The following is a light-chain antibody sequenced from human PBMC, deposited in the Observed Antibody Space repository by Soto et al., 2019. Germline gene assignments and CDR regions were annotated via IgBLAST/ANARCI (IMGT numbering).Light chain of an antibody. CDR3: QQYNKWPLT. V-gene: IGKV3-15*01. CDR2: GAS. J-gene: IGKJ1*01. Sequence: TQSSSILTLPPGERGTLIFRASQSISRYLAWYQQTPGQAPRLLIYGASTRATGIPVRFSGSASGTEFTLTISSLQSEDFTVYYCQQYNKWPLTFGQGTKV. CDR1: QSISRY.